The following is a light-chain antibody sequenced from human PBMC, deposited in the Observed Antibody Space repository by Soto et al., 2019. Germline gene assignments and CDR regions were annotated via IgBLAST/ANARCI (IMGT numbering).Light chain of an antibody. Sequence: DIVMTQSPDSLAVSLGERATINCKSSQSVLYSANNKNCLAWYQQKPGQPPKLLLYWASTRESGVPDRFSGSWSGTDFPLTISSLQAEDVAGYYCQQYYSTPRTFGQGTKVEIK. J-gene: IGKJ1*01. CDR2: WAS. CDR1: QSVLYSANNKNC. V-gene: IGKV4-1*01. CDR3: QQYYSTPRT.